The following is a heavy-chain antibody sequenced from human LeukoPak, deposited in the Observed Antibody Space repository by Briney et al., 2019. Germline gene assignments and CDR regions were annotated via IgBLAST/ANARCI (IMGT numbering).Heavy chain of an antibody. CDR1: GGTFSSYA. CDR2: IIPIFGTA. Sequence: ASVTVSCTASGGTFSSYAISWVRQAPGQGLEWMGGIIPIFGTANYAQTFQGRVTITADESTSTAYMELSSLRSEDTAVYYCATNARPKYCSSTSCFNWFDPWGEGTLVTVSS. V-gene: IGHV1-69*13. CDR3: ATNARPKYCSSTSCFNWFDP. D-gene: IGHD2-2*01. J-gene: IGHJ5*02.